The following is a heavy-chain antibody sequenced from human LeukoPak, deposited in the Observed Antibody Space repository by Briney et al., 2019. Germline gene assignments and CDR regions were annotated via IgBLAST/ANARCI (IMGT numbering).Heavy chain of an antibody. CDR1: GVNIGKNY. V-gene: IGHV3-11*04. J-gene: IGHJ4*01. Sequence: GGSLRLSCAASGVNIGKNYMHSFRQAPGKGLEWVSSVTGSGTTKYYADSVKGRFVIYSDNAKNSLYLQMHSLSAEDTAVYFCARERQHVNDYWGPGTLVTVSS. CDR3: ARERQHVNDY. D-gene: IGHD1-1*01. CDR2: VTGSGTT.